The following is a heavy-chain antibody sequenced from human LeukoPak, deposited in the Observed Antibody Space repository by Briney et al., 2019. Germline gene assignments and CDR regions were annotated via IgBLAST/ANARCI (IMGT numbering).Heavy chain of an antibody. D-gene: IGHD1-14*01. Sequence: SETLSLTCAVYGGSFSGYYWSWIRQPPGKGLEWIGEINHSGSTNYNPSLKSRVTISVDTSKNQFSLKLSSVTAADTAVYYCAREPTYHDAFDIWGQGTMVTVSS. CDR1: GGSFSGYY. CDR3: AREPTYHDAFDI. V-gene: IGHV4-34*01. J-gene: IGHJ3*02. CDR2: INHSGST.